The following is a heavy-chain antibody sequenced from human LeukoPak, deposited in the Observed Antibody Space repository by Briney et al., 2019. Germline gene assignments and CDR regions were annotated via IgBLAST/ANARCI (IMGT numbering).Heavy chain of an antibody. V-gene: IGHV3-72*01. D-gene: IGHD6-13*01. J-gene: IGHJ4*02. CDR1: GFTFSDHY. CDR3: ARAIPSSSRKYIDY. CDR2: TRNKANSYTT. Sequence: GGSLRLSCAASGFTFSDHYMDWVRQAPGKGLEWVGRTRNKANSYTTEYAASVKGRFTISRDDSKNSLYLQMNSLKTEDTAVYYCARAIPSSSRKYIDYWGQGTLVTVSS.